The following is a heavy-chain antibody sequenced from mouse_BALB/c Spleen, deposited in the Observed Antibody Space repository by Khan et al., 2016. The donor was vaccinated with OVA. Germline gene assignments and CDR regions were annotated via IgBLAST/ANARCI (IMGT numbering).Heavy chain of an antibody. J-gene: IGHJ4*01. V-gene: IGHV2-6-5*01. CDR2: IWAGGSK. CDR3: AKGPPYYDMDY. Sequence: QVQLKQSGPGLVAPSQSLSIPCTVSGFSLTDYAVSWIRQPPGKGLEWLGVIWAGGSKYYHSVLKSRLNLSKDNSKSQVFLKVNSLKSEDTAMYYWAKGPPYYDMDYWGQGTSVTVSS. CDR1: GFSLTDYA.